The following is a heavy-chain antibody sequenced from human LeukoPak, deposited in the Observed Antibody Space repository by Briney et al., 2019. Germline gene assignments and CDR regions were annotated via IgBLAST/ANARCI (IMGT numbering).Heavy chain of an antibody. CDR2: IYPGDSDT. D-gene: IGHD3-22*01. CDR3: ARQANYYDSSGYLYNWFDP. J-gene: IGHJ5*02. CDR1: GYSFTNYW. V-gene: IGHV5-51*01. Sequence: GESLKISCKGSGYSFTNYWIAWVRQMPGKGLEWMGIIYPGDSDTRYSPSFQGQVTISADKSISTAYLQWSSLKASDTAMYYCARQANYYDSSGYLYNWFDPWGQGTLVTVSS.